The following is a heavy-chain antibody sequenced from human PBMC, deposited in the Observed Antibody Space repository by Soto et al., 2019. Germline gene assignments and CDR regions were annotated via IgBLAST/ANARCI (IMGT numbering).Heavy chain of an antibody. CDR2: INHSGST. D-gene: IGHD5-18*01. CDR3: ARTRKGHSYGYF. V-gene: IGHV4-34*01. CDR1: GGSFSGYY. J-gene: IGHJ4*02. Sequence: QVQLQQWGAGLLKPSETLSLTCAVYGGSFSGYYWSWIRQPPGKGLEWIGEINHSGSTNYNPSLKSRVTISVDTSKNQFSLKLSSVTAADTAVYYCARTRKGHSYGYFSGQGTLVTVSS.